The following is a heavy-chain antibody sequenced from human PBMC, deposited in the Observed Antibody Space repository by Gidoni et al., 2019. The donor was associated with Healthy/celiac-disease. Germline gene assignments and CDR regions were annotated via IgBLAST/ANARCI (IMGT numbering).Heavy chain of an antibody. CDR3: ARDPSSSWPIFDY. D-gene: IGHD6-13*01. Sequence: EVQLVESGVGLVKPGGSLRLSCSFSGFTFSSYSMNWVRQAPGKGLEWVSSISSSSSYIYYADSVKGRFTISRANAKNSLYLQMNSLRAEDTAVYYCARDPSSSWPIFDYWGQGTLVTVSS. CDR1: GFTFSSYS. CDR2: ISSSSSYI. V-gene: IGHV3-21*01. J-gene: IGHJ4*02.